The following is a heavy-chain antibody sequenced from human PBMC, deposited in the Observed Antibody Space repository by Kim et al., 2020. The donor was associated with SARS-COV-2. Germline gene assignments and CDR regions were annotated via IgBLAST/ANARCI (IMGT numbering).Heavy chain of an antibody. D-gene: IGHD3-10*01. CDR2: IIPIFGTA. CDR3: ARYYGSGSYYKPDAFDI. Sequence: SVKVSCKASGGTFSSYAISWVRQAPGQGLEWMGGIIPIFGTANYAQKFQGRVTITADESTSTAYMELSSLRSEDTAMYYCARYYGSGSYYKPDAFDIWGQGTMVTVSS. V-gene: IGHV1-69*13. CDR1: GGTFSSYA. J-gene: IGHJ3*02.